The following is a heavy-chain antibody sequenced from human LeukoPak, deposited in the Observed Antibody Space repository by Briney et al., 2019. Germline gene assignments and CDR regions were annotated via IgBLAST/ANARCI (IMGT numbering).Heavy chain of an antibody. Sequence: ASVKVSCKASGYTFTSYDINWVRQATGQGLEWMGWMNPNSGNTGYAQKFQGRVTITRNTSRSTAYMELSSLRSEDTAVYYCARGSGSSPRQGLEYFQHWGQGTLVTVSS. D-gene: IGHD6-6*01. CDR2: MNPNSGNT. J-gene: IGHJ1*01. CDR1: GYTFTSYD. CDR3: ARGSGSSPRQGLEYFQH. V-gene: IGHV1-8*03.